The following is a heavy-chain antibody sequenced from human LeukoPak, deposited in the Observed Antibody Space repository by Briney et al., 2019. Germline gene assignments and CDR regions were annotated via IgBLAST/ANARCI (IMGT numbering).Heavy chain of an antibody. CDR2: ISYDGSNK. V-gene: IGHV3-30-3*01. D-gene: IGHD6-6*01. CDR1: GFTFSIYA. CDR3: ARGVHSSSSSLDY. Sequence: QPGRSLRLSCAASGFTFSIYAMHWVRQAPVKGLEWVAVISYDGSNKYYADSVKGRFTISRDNSKNTLYLQMNSLRAEDTAVYYCARGVHSSSSSLDYWGQGTLVTVSS. J-gene: IGHJ4*02.